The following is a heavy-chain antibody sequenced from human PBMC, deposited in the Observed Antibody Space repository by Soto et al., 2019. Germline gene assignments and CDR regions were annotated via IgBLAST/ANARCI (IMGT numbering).Heavy chain of an antibody. J-gene: IGHJ4*02. V-gene: IGHV1-18*01. D-gene: IGHD3-9*01. CDR3: ARDKGVRNILTGYPGVY. CDR2: ISAHNGNT. CDR1: GYTFTSYG. Sequence: QVQLVQSGAEVKKPGASVKVSCKASGYTFTSYGISWVRQAPGQGLEWMGWISAHNGNTNYAQKLQGRVTMTTXXSXSXXYMELRSLRSDDTAVYYCARDKGVRNILTGYPGVYWGQGTLVTVSS.